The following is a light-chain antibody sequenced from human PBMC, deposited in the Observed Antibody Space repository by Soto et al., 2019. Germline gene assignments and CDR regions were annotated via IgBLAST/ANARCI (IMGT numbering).Light chain of an antibody. CDR1: QSVSSN. J-gene: IGKJ1*01. CDR3: QQYDNWHVWT. CDR2: GAS. V-gene: IGKV3-15*01. Sequence: IVLTQSPATLSVSPGEKATLSCRASQSVSSNLAWYQQKPGQAPRLLMYGASTRATAIPARFSGSGSGTEVTLNITSLQAEDIAVYYCQQYDNWHVWTFGQGTKVEI.